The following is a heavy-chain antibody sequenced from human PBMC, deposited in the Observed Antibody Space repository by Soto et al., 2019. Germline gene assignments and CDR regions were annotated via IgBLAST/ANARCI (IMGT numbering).Heavy chain of an antibody. Sequence: QVQLVQSGAEVKKPGSSVKVSCKASGGTFSSYAISWVRQAPGQGLEWMGGIIPIFGTANYAQKFQGRVTITADEXXSXAXXELSSLRSEDTAVYYWARDNYDSSGYYTSAEYFQHWGQGTLVTVSS. V-gene: IGHV1-69*12. J-gene: IGHJ1*01. CDR3: ARDNYDSSGYYTSAEYFQH. D-gene: IGHD3-22*01. CDR1: GGTFSSYA. CDR2: IIPIFGTA.